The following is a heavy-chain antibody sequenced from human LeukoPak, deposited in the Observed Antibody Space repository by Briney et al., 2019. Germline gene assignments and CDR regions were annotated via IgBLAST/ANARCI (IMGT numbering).Heavy chain of an antibody. CDR1: GYSIRSGYC. CDR3: ARDRESSPWELLLDY. CDR2: LHHTSST. J-gene: IGHJ4*02. V-gene: IGHV4-38-2*02. D-gene: IGHD1-26*01. Sequence: SETLSLTCAVSGYSIRSGYCWAWIRQPPGKGLEWIGSLHHTSSTYYNPSLKSRVTMSVDKSNNKFSLKLSYVTAADTALYYCARDRESSPWELLLDYWGQGILVTVSS.